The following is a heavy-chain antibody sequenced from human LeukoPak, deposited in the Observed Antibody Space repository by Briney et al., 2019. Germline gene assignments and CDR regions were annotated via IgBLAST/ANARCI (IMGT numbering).Heavy chain of an antibody. J-gene: IGHJ4*02. CDR1: GFIFSQYS. Sequence: GGSLRLSCAASGFIFSQYSMNWVRQAPGKGLEWVAVIWYDGSNKYYADSVKGRFTISRDNSKHTLYLQINSLRAEDTAVYYCARGVTRYCSSTSCYYFDYWGQGTLVTVSS. CDR3: ARGVTRYCSSTSCYYFDY. V-gene: IGHV3-33*08. CDR2: IWYDGSNK. D-gene: IGHD2-2*01.